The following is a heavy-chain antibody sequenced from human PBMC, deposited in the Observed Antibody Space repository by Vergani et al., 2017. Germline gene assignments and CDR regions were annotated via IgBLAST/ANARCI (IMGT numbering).Heavy chain of an antibody. CDR1: GGSISSSSYY. Sequence: QLQLQESGPGLVKPSETLSLTCTVSGGSISSSSYYWGWIRQPPGKGLEWIGSIYYSGSTYYNPSLKSRVTISVDTSKNQFSLKLSSVTAADTAVYYCATSRRYSGRKCAFDIWGQGTMVTVSS. D-gene: IGHD1-26*01. CDR2: IYYSGST. J-gene: IGHJ3*02. V-gene: IGHV4-39*01. CDR3: ATSRRYSGRKCAFDI.